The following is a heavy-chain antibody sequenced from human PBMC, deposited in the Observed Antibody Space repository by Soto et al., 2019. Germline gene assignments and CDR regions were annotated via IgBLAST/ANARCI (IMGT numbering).Heavy chain of an antibody. J-gene: IGHJ6*02. Sequence: SETLSLTCTVSGGSINYSYWTWIRQPPGKGLEWIGYISYTGSANYNASLKSRLTISVDTSKNQFSLKLSSVTAADTALYYCARVNYGDYYSGMDVWGQGTTVTVYS. CDR2: ISYTGSA. D-gene: IGHD4-17*01. V-gene: IGHV4-59*01. CDR3: ARVNYGDYYSGMDV. CDR1: GGSINYSY.